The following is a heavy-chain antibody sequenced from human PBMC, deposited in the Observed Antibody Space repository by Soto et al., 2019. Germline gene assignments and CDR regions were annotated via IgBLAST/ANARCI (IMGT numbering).Heavy chain of an antibody. J-gene: IGHJ6*02. CDR1: ARTFRSYA. CDR3: ARDGVVVVTTTTQTMRSGMDA. Sequence: QVQLVQSGAEVKKPGSSVKVSCKAAARTFRSYAISWVRQAPGQGLEWMGGIIPMFGTAKYAQKFQGRVTISADESTRTAYMEVSRLRSDYTAVYYCARDGVVVVTTTTQTMRSGMDAWGQGTTVTVSS. D-gene: IGHD2-15*01. CDR2: IIPMFGTA. V-gene: IGHV1-69*12.